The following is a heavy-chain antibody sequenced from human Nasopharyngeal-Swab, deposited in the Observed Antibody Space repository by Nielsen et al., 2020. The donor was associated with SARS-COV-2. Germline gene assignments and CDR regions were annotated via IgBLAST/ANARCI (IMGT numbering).Heavy chain of an antibody. J-gene: IGHJ6*02. CDR2: IYYTGST. D-gene: IGHD6-13*01. V-gene: IGHV4-31*02. Sequence: WIRQPPGKGLEWIGYIYYTGSTYCNPSLKSRVTISADTSKNQFSLKLTSVTAADTAVYYCARYPSSSWSSYGMDVWGQGTTVTVSS. CDR3: ARYPSSSWSSYGMDV.